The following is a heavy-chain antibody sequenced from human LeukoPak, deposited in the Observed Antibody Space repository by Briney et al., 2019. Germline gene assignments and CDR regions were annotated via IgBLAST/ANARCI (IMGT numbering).Heavy chain of an antibody. J-gene: IGHJ4*02. CDR2: ISYDGSTK. V-gene: IGHV3-30*18. CDR1: GFIISTHG. D-gene: IGHD3-10*01. CDR3: AKDRHFYGARTYYNLAC. Sequence: EPGRSLRLSCTASGFIISTHGMHWVRQAPGKGLEWVSLISYDGSTKYYADSVEGRFTISRDNSKSTLYLQLNSLRVEDTAVYYCAKDRHFYGARTYYNLACWDQRPLVTVSS.